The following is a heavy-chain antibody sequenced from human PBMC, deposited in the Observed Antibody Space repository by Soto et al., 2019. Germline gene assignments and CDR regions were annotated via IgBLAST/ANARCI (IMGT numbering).Heavy chain of an antibody. V-gene: IGHV4-4*02. CDR1: GGSISSSNW. Sequence: QVQLQESGPGLVKPSGTLSLTCAVSGGSISSSNWWSWVRQPPGKGLEWIGEIYHSGSTNYNPSLKSRVTISVDKSKNQFSRKLSSVTAADTAVYYCARDGPAEVGATANWFDPWGQGTLVTVSS. CDR3: ARDGPAEVGATANWFDP. CDR2: IYHSGST. J-gene: IGHJ5*02. D-gene: IGHD1-26*01.